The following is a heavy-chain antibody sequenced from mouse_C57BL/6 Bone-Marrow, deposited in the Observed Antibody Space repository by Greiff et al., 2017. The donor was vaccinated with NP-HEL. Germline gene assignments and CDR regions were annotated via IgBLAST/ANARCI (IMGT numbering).Heavy chain of an antibody. Sequence: VQLQQPGTELVKPGASVKLSCKASGYTFTSYWMHWVKQRPGQGLEWIGNINPSNGGTNYNEKFKSKATLTVDKSSSTAYMQLRSLTSEDSAGYFCARWGGKGGGDFDYWGQGTTLTVSS. V-gene: IGHV1-53*01. CDR3: ARWGGKGGGDFDY. CDR2: INPSNGGT. CDR1: GYTFTSYW. J-gene: IGHJ2*01.